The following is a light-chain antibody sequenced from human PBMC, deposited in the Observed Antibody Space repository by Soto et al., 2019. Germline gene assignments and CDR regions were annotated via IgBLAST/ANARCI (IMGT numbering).Light chain of an antibody. CDR1: QSVSNY. CDR2: DAS. V-gene: IGKV3-11*01. J-gene: IGKJ5*01. Sequence: EIVLTQSPATLSLSPGKRATLSCRASQSVSNYLGWYQQKPGQAPRLLIYDASSRATGIPARFSGSGSGTDFTLTISSLEPEDFAIYYCQQRSNWPLTFGQGTRLEIK. CDR3: QQRSNWPLT.